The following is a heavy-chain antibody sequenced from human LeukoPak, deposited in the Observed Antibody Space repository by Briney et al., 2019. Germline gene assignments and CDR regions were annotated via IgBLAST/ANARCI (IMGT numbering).Heavy chain of an antibody. CDR3: AREGGSGWYSGWFDP. J-gene: IGHJ5*02. Sequence: GGSLRLSCASSGFTFSSYWMSWVRQAPGKGLEWVANIKKDGTEKKYVDSVKGRFTISRDNAKNSLYLQMNSLRAEDTALYYCAREGGSGWYSGWFDPWGQGTLVTVSS. CDR2: IKKDGTEK. D-gene: IGHD6-19*01. CDR1: GFTFSSYW. V-gene: IGHV3-7*01.